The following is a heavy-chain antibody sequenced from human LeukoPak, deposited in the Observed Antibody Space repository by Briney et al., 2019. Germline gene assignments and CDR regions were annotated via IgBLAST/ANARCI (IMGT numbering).Heavy chain of an antibody. D-gene: IGHD3-10*02. CDR2: IHPNSGGT. CDR1: GFSFTDYY. J-gene: IGHJ4*02. Sequence: GASVKVSCKASGFSFTDYYIHWVQQAPGQGLEWMGWIHPNSGGTNYAQNFQGRVTMTGGTSITTTYMELGRLTSDDTAMYYCARVPLTLSPGSDYWGQGTLVTVSS. CDR3: ARVPLTLSPGSDY. V-gene: IGHV1-2*02.